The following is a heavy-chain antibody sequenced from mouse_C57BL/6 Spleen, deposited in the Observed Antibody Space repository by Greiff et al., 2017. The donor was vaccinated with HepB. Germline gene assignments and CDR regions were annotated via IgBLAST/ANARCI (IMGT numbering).Heavy chain of an antibody. J-gene: IGHJ2*01. D-gene: IGHD1-1*01. CDR3: ASIITTVVASFDY. CDR2: IYPGSGST. V-gene: IGHV1-55*01. Sequence: VQLQQPGAELVKPGASVKMSCKASGYTFTSYWITWVKQRPGQGLEWIGDIYPGSGSTNYNEKFKSKATLTVDTSSSTAYMQLSSLTSEDSAVYYCASIITTVVASFDYGGQGTTLTVSS. CDR1: GYTFTSYW.